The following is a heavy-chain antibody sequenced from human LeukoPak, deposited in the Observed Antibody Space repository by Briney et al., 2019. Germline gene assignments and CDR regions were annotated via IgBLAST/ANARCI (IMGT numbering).Heavy chain of an antibody. Sequence: QAGGSLRLSCAASGFTFSSYAMSWVRQAPGKGLEWVSAISGSGGSTYYADSVKGRFTISRDNSKNTLYLQMNSLRAEDTAVYYCAKNDYSGRLWLRGEGNWFDPWGQGTLVTVSS. CDR2: ISGSGGST. D-gene: IGHD5-18*01. CDR3: AKNDYSGRLWLRGEGNWFDP. CDR1: GFTFSSYA. V-gene: IGHV3-23*01. J-gene: IGHJ5*02.